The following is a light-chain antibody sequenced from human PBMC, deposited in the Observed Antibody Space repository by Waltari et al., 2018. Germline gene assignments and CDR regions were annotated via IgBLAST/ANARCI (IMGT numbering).Light chain of an antibody. J-gene: IGLJ3*02. CDR3: QVWDDVTDSGV. Sequence: YVLTQPPSVSVDPGKTATLTCGGDNIGAKRVNWYQQKPGQAPGLVMFYDSDRPSEIPERFSGSNSGNTAALTISWVEAGDEADYHCQVWDDVTDSGVFGGGTKLTVL. CDR2: YDS. CDR1: NIGAKR. V-gene: IGLV3-21*04.